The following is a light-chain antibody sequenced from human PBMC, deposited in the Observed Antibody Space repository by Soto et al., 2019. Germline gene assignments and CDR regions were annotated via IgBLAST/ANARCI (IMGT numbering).Light chain of an antibody. CDR3: SSYTSITTYGV. Sequence: QSALTQPASVSGSPGQSITISCTGTSSDVGGYNYVSWYQQHPGKAPKLMIYEVSNRPSGVSNRFSGSKSGNTASLTISGLQAEDEADYYCSSYTSITTYGVFGGGTKVTVL. CDR2: EVS. CDR1: SSDVGGYNY. J-gene: IGLJ3*02. V-gene: IGLV2-14*01.